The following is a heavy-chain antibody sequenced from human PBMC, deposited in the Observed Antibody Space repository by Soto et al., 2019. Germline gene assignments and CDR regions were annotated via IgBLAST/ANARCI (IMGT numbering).Heavy chain of an antibody. V-gene: IGHV2-5*02. D-gene: IGHD4-17*01. CDR3: AHSLAAANYGDYEPTNSFDY. J-gene: IGHJ4*02. CDR1: GFSLSTSGVG. Sequence: QITLKESGPTLVKPTQTLTLTCTFSGFSLSTSGVGVGWIRQPPGKALEWLALIYWDDDKRYSPSLKIRLTLTKDTPNNQAFLTLTNLDPVATATYYCAHSLAAANYGDYEPTNSFDYWGQGPLVTVSS. CDR2: IYWDDDK.